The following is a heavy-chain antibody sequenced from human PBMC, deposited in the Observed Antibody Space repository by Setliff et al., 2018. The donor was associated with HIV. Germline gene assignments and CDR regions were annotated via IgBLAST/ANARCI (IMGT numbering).Heavy chain of an antibody. CDR2: VNPSGGST. CDR3: ARDLRDGFEEWFSTLDDGMDV. CDR1: GYTFTSYY. V-gene: IGHV1-46*01. Sequence: ASVKVSCKASGYTFTSYYMHWVRQAPGQGLEWLGMVNPSGGSTAYAQKFQGRVTMTRDTSINTIYMELSRLRSDDTAVYYCARDLRDGFEEWFSTLDDGMDVWGQGTTVTVSS. D-gene: IGHD3-3*01. J-gene: IGHJ6*02.